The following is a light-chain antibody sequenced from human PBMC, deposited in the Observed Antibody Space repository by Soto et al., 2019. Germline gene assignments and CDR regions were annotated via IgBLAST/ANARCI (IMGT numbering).Light chain of an antibody. J-gene: IGKJ1*01. CDR1: QSVSSNF. CDR2: DAS. Sequence: EIVLTQSPGTLSLSPGERATLSCRASQSVSSNFLAWYQQKPGQAPRLLIYDASNRATGIPDRFSGSGSGTDFTLTIGRLEPEDFAVYYCQQFGSSPRTFGQGTKVDIK. V-gene: IGKV3-20*01. CDR3: QQFGSSPRT.